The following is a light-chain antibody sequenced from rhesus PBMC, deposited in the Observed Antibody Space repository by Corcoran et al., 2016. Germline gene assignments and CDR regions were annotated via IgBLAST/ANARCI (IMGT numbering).Light chain of an antibody. J-gene: IGKJ2*01. V-gene: IGKV1-69*02. Sequence: DIQMTQSPSSLSASVGDRVTINCQASQGINRWVAWYQQKPGKAPTLLLYAAASLQSGVPSRYSGSGSRTVFTLTVSSLRPEDIATYYCQHHDNSPYTFGQVTKVGIK. CDR3: QHHDNSPYT. CDR1: QGINRW. CDR2: AAA.